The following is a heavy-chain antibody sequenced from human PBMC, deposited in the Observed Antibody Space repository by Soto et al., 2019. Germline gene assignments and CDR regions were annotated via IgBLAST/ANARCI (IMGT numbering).Heavy chain of an antibody. CDR3: ARGYKYGMDV. V-gene: IGHV4-34*01. Sequence: SETLSLTCAVYGGSFSGYYWSWIRQPPGKGLEWIGGINHSGSTNYNPSLKSRVTISVDTSKNQFSLKLSSVTAADTAVYYCARGYKYGMDVWGQGTTVAVS. J-gene: IGHJ6*02. D-gene: IGHD1-20*01. CDR2: INHSGST. CDR1: GGSFSGYY.